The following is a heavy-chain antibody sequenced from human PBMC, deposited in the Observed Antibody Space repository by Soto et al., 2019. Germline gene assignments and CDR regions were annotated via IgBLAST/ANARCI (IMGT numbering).Heavy chain of an antibody. D-gene: IGHD6-19*01. CDR1: GYTFTSYG. CDR3: ARHPWIAVDSYYYYGMDV. V-gene: IGHV1-18*01. J-gene: IGHJ6*02. Sequence: QVQLVQSGAEVKKPGASVKVSCKASGYTFTSYGISWVRQAPGQGLEWMGWVSAYNGNTNYAQKLQRRVTMTTDTSASTAYMDLSSLGSDDTAVYYCARHPWIAVDSYYYYGMDVWGQGATVTVS. CDR2: VSAYNGNT.